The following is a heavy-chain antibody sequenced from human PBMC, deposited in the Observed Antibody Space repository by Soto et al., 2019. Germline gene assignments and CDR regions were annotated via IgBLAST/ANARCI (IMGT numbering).Heavy chain of an antibody. CDR3: ARVSAAAGSSGYYYYGMDV. Sequence: SETLCLTCTVSGGSISSGGYYWSWIRQHPGKGLEWIGYIYYSGSTYYNPSLKSRVTISVDTSKNQFSLKLSSVTAADTAVYYCARVSAAAGSSGYYYYGMDVWGQGTTVTVSS. CDR1: GGSISSGGYY. D-gene: IGHD6-13*01. CDR2: IYYSGST. J-gene: IGHJ6*02. V-gene: IGHV4-31*03.